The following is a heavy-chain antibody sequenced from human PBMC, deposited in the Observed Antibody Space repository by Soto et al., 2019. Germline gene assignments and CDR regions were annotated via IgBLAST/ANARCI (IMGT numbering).Heavy chain of an antibody. Sequence: QVQLVESGGGLVKPGGSLRLSCVASGFTLSDYYMSWIRQAPGKGPEWVSHISGSGNTIDYADSVKGRFTISRDNAKNSLHLQMNSLRDDDTAVFYYARGRYALDYWGQGTRVTVSS. CDR3: ARGRYALDY. V-gene: IGHV3-11*01. CDR2: ISGSGNTI. J-gene: IGHJ4*02. CDR1: GFTLSDYY. D-gene: IGHD3-16*01.